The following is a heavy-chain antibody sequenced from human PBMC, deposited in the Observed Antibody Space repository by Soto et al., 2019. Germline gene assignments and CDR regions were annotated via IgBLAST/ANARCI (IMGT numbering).Heavy chain of an antibody. J-gene: IGHJ4*02. CDR2: IYYSGST. CDR1: GGSVSSGSYY. V-gene: IGHV4-61*01. CDR3: ARRSRSWLFYFDY. D-gene: IGHD6-13*01. Sequence: SETLSLTCTVYGGSVSSGSYYWSWIRQPPGKGLEWIGYIYYSGSTNYNPSLKSRVTISVDTSKNQFSLKLSSVTAADTAVYYCARRSRSWLFYFDYWGQGTLVTVSS.